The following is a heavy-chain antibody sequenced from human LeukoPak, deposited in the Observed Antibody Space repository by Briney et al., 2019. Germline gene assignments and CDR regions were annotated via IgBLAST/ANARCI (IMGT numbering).Heavy chain of an antibody. Sequence: GGSLRLSCAASGFTFSSYDMHWVRQATGKGLEWVSAIGTAGDTYYPGSVKGRFTISRENAKNSLYLQMNSLRAGDTAVYYCAREDRSLNGMDVWGQGTTVTVSS. V-gene: IGHV3-13*01. CDR2: IGTAGDT. CDR1: GFTFSSYD. J-gene: IGHJ6*02. D-gene: IGHD2-15*01. CDR3: AREDRSLNGMDV.